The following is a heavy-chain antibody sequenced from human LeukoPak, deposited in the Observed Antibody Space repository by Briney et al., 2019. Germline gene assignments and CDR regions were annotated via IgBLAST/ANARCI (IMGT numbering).Heavy chain of an antibody. J-gene: IGHJ4*02. V-gene: IGHV3-23*01. CDR1: GFTFSSYV. Sequence: GGSLRLSCAASGFTFSSYVMSWVRQAPGKGLEWVSAISNNGGYTYYADSVQGRFTISRDNSKSTLCLQMNSLRAEDTAVYYCAKQLGYCSDGSCYFPYWGQGTLVTVSS. CDR3: AKQLGYCSDGSCYFPY. CDR2: ISNNGGYT. D-gene: IGHD2-15*01.